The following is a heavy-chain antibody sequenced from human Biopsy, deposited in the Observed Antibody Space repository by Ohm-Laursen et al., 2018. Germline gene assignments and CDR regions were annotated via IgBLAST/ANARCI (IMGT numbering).Heavy chain of an antibody. CDR2: IYYSGSI. CDR1: GGSVNSYS. V-gene: IGHV4-59*02. J-gene: IGHJ6*02. D-gene: IGHD2/OR15-2a*01. CDR3: TRATNSTGWPYYYFYGMDI. Sequence: SDTLSLTCTVSGGSVNSYSWSWIRQPPGKGLEWIGYIYYSGSINYNPSLKSRVTISLDTSMNQISLRLQSVTAADTAIYYCTRATNSTGWPYYYFYGMDIWGQGTTVTVSS.